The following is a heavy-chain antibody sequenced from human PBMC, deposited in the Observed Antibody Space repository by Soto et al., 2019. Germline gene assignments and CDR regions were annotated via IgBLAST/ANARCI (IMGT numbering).Heavy chain of an antibody. D-gene: IGHD2-8*01. J-gene: IGHJ4*02. Sequence: ASVKVSCKASGYTFTSYYMHWVRQAPGQGLEWMGIINPSGGSTSYAQKFQGRVTMTRDTSTSTVYMELSSLRSEDTAVYYCARDGEAGDCTNGVCLFYFDYWGQGTLVTVSS. CDR1: GYTFTSYY. CDR2: INPSGGST. V-gene: IGHV1-46*01. CDR3: ARDGEAGDCTNGVCLFYFDY.